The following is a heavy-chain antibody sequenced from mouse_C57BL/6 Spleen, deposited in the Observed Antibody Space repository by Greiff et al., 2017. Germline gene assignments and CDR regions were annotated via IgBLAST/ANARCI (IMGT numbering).Heavy chain of an antibody. Sequence: VQLKESGAELVKPGASVKLSCTASGFNIKDYYMPWVKQRPEQGLEWIGRIDPEDGETKYAPKFQGKATITADTSSNTAYLQLSSLKSEDTAVYYCARSGGLRAWFAYWGQGTLVTVSA. CDR1: GFNIKDYY. J-gene: IGHJ3*01. CDR3: ARSGGLRAWFAY. V-gene: IGHV14-2*01. CDR2: IDPEDGET. D-gene: IGHD2-4*01.